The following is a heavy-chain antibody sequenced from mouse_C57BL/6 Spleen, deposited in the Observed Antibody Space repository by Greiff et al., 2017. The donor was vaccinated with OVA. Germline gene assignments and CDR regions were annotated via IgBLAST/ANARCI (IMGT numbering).Heavy chain of an antibody. CDR1: GYTFTDYY. J-gene: IGHJ2*01. CDR3: ARGENRVTTTLDY. V-gene: IGHV1-19*01. D-gene: IGHD2-2*01. CDR2: INPYNGGT. Sequence: VQLQQSGPVLVKPGASVKMSCKASGYTFTDYYMNWVKQSHGKSLEWIGVINPYNGGTSYNQKFKGKATLTVDKSSSTAYMELNSLTSEDSAVYYCARGENRVTTTLDYWGQGTTLTVSS.